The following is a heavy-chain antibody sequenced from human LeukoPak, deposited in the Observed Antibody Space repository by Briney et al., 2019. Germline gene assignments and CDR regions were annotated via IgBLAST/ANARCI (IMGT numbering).Heavy chain of an antibody. Sequence: ASETLSLTCTVSGYAISSGFYWGWIRQPPGKGLEWIGAIHHSGGTYYNPSLKSRVTISIDTSKNHFSLKLSSVTAADTAVYYWARDRTSWGRMGYWGHGTLVTVSS. D-gene: IGHD2-2*01. J-gene: IGHJ4*01. V-gene: IGHV4-38-2*02. CDR3: ARDRTSWGRMGY. CDR2: IHHSGGT. CDR1: GYAISSGFY.